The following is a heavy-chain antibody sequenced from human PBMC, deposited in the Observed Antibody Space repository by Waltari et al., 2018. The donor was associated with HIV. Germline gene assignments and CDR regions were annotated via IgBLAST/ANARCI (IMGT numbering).Heavy chain of an antibody. Sequence: EVQLVQSGAEVKQPGESLKISCKASGYSFTSYWIGWVRQMPGKGLEWMGIIYPGDSDTRYSPSCQGQVTISADKSISTAYLQWSSLKASDTAMYYCATSRSTYYDTGGYFDYWGQGTLVTVSS. CDR2: IYPGDSDT. CDR3: ATSRSTYYDTGGYFDY. J-gene: IGHJ4*02. D-gene: IGHD3-22*01. CDR1: GYSFTSYW. V-gene: IGHV5-51*03.